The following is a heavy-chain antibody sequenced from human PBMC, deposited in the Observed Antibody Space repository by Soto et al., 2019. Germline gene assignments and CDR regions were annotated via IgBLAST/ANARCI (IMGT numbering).Heavy chain of an antibody. D-gene: IGHD3-3*01. CDR3: ARDITIFGVVITPYYYMDV. V-gene: IGHV1-18*01. CDR1: GYTFTSYG. Sequence: VKVSCKASGYTFTSYGISWVRQAPGQGLEWMGWISAYNGNTNYAQKLQGRVTMTTDTSTSTAYMELRSLRSDDTAVYYCARDITIFGVVITPYYYMDVWGKGTTVTVSS. J-gene: IGHJ6*03. CDR2: ISAYNGNT.